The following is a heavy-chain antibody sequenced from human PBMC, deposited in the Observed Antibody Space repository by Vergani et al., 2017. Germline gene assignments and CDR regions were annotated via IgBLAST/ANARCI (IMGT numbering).Heavy chain of an antibody. J-gene: IGHJ3*02. Sequence: QVQLQESGPGLVKPSQTLSLTCTVSGGSISSGGYYWSWIRQHPGKGLEWIGYIYYSGSTYYNPSLKSRVTISVDTSKNQFSLKLSSVTAADTAVYYCARRSPIVGATGAFDIWGQGTMVTVSS. V-gene: IGHV4-31*03. D-gene: IGHD1-26*01. CDR2: IYYSGST. CDR3: ARRSPIVGATGAFDI. CDR1: GGSISSGGYY.